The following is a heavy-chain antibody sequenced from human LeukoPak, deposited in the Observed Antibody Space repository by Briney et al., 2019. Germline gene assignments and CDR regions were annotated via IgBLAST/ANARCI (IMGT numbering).Heavy chain of an antibody. CDR2: IIPIFGTA. V-gene: IGHV1-69*13. D-gene: IGHD2-2*01. J-gene: IGHJ6*02. CDR1: GGTFSSYA. CDR3: AGVYCSSTSCYYYYYGMDV. Sequence: GASVKVSCKASGGTFSSYAISWVRQAPGQGLEWMGGIIPIFGTANYAQKFQGRVTITADESTSTAYMELSSLRSEDTAVYYCAGVYCSSTSCYYYYYGMDVWGQGTTVTVSS.